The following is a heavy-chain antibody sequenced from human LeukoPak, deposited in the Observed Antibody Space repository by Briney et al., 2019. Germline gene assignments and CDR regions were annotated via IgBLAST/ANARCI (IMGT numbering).Heavy chain of an antibody. D-gene: IGHD4-11*01. V-gene: IGHV4-59*01. CDR1: GVTFNSYV. J-gene: IGHJ6*02. CDR3: ARVGYSDYGAYYGMDV. CDR2: IYYSGST. Sequence: PGGSLRLSCEASGVTFNSYVMSWVRQAPGKGPEWIGYIYYSGSTNYNPSLKSRVTISLDTSKNQFALRLASVTAADTAVYYCARVGYSDYGAYYGMDVWGQGTTVTVSS.